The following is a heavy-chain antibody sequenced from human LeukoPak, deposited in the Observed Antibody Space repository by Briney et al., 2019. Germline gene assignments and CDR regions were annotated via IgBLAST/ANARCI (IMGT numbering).Heavy chain of an antibody. CDR3: ARDFYYGSGSLDQ. V-gene: IGHV3-7*05. J-gene: IGHJ4*02. CDR1: GFTFSSYW. CDR2: IKQDGSEK. Sequence: GGSLRLSCAASGFTFSSYWLSWVRHGSGKGLQGVAKIKQDGSEKYYVDSVKGRFTISRDNAKNSLYLQMNTLRAEDTAVYYCARDFYYGSGSLDQWGQGTLVTVSS. D-gene: IGHD3-10*01.